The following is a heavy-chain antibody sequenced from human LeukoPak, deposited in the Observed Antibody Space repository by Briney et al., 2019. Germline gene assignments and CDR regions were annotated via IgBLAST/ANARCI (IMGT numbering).Heavy chain of an antibody. V-gene: IGHV1-2*02. Sequence: GASVKVSCKASGYTLTDYYIHWVRQAPGQGLEWMGWINPNSGGTNYAQKFQGRVTMTSDTSINTVYMELSRLRSDDTAMYYCARDLSSGELSFDYWGQGALVTVSS. J-gene: IGHJ4*02. CDR1: GYTLTDYY. D-gene: IGHD3-16*02. CDR3: ARDLSSGELSFDY. CDR2: INPNSGGT.